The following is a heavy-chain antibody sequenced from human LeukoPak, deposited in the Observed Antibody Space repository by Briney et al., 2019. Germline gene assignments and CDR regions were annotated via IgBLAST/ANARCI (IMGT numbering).Heavy chain of an antibody. Sequence: SETLSLTCTVSGGSISSCYWSWIRQPPGKGLEWIGYIYYSGDTTYNPSLKGRVTISVDTSKNHFSLTLRSVTAADTAVYYCARYRNEALFAFDIWGQGTMVTVSS. D-gene: IGHD1-14*01. CDR2: IYYSGDT. CDR3: ARYRNEALFAFDI. CDR1: GGSISSCY. V-gene: IGHV4-59*01. J-gene: IGHJ3*02.